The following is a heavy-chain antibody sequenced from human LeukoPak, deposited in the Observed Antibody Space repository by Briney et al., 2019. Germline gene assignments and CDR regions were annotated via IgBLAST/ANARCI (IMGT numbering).Heavy chain of an antibody. V-gene: IGHV3-23*01. Sequence: GGSLRLSCAASGFPFTSSGMSWVRQAPGKGPEWVSSMNAVGVTYYADSVKGRFTISRDNSKNTLYLQMNSLRAEDTAVYYCATGSGKFYYMDVWGKGTTVTVSS. CDR2: MNAVGVT. J-gene: IGHJ6*03. D-gene: IGHD3-10*01. CDR3: ATGSGKFYYMDV. CDR1: GFPFTSSG.